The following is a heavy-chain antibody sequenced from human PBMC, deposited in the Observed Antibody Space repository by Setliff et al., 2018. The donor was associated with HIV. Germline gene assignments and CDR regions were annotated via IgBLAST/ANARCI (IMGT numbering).Heavy chain of an antibody. CDR1: GGSLTSHY. CDR3: ARSAYYYYYMDV. J-gene: IGHJ6*03. Sequence: SETLSLTCIVSGGSLTSHYWGWIRQPPGKGLEWIGFIYYTGHTTYNPSLKGRVTMSVDKSKNHFSLNLSSVTAADTAVYYCARSAYYYYYMDVWGKGTTVTVSS. CDR2: IYYTGHT. V-gene: IGHV4-59*11.